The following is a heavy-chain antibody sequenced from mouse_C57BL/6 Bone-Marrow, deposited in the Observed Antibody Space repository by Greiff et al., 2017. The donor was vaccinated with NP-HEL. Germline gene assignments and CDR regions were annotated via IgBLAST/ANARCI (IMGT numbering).Heavy chain of an antibody. CDR1: GFTFSDYY. CDR2: INYDGSST. D-gene: IGHD2-4*01. V-gene: IGHV5-16*01. Sequence: EVQLVESEGGLVQPGSSMKLSCTASGFTFSDYYMAWVRQVPEKGLEWVANINYDGSSTYYLDSLKSRFIISRDNAKNILYLQMSSLTSEDTATYYCAKEGGLRRRTYAMDYGGQGTSVTVSS. J-gene: IGHJ4*01. CDR3: AKEGGLRRRTYAMDY.